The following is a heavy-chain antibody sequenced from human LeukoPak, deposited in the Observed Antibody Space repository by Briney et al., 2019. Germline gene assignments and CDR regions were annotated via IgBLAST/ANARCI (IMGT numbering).Heavy chain of an antibody. D-gene: IGHD2-8*02. CDR2: LYSGGST. J-gene: IGHJ4*02. CDR1: GFNVSGNF. V-gene: IGHV3-66*01. Sequence: GGSLRLSCAVSGFNVSGNFMNWVRQAPGKGLEWVSVLYSGGSTYFAGSVKGRFIISRDNSKNTLYLQMNSLRAEDTAVYYCASGTVLDYWGQGTLVTVSS. CDR3: ASGTVLDY.